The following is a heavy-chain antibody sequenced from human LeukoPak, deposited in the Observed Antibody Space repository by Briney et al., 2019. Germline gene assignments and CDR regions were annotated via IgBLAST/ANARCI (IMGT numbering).Heavy chain of an antibody. CDR2: IIPIFGTA. Sequence: SVKVSCKASGGTFSSYAISCVRQAPGQGLEWMGGIIPIFGTANSAQKFQGRVTITADESTSTAYMELSSLRSEDTAVYYCARDGYGDYAFDYWGQGTLVTVSS. V-gene: IGHV1-69*13. D-gene: IGHD4-17*01. J-gene: IGHJ4*02. CDR3: ARDGYGDYAFDY. CDR1: GGTFSSYA.